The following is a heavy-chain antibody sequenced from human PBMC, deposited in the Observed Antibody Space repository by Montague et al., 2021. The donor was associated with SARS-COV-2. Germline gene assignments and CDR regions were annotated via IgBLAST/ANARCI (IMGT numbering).Heavy chain of an antibody. J-gene: IGHJ4*02. CDR2: VIHSGRS. V-gene: IGHV4-34*01. Sequence: SETLSLTCAVDVRSGSRCSWTWIRQPPVKRPVSLREVIHSGRSNYNPSLKSRITISVDTSKNQFSLRLSSVTAADTAVYYCARGRVDTTMILVVFTGAAHYFDSWGQGTLVSVSS. D-gene: IGHD3-22*01. CDR3: ARGRVDTTMILVVFTGAAHYFDS. CDR1: VRSGSRCS.